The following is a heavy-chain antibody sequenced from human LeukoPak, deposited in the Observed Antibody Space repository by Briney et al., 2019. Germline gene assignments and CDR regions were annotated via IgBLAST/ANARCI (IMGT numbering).Heavy chain of an antibody. V-gene: IGHV1-46*01. CDR3: ARVERGYDFWSGYYDNWYFDL. CDR1: GYTFTSYY. J-gene: IGHJ2*01. D-gene: IGHD3-3*01. Sequence: ASVKVSCKASGYTFTSYYMHWVRQAPGQGLEWMGIINPSGGSTSYARKFQGRVTMTRDTSTSTVYMELSSLRSEDTAVYYCARVERGYDFWSGYYDNWYFDLWGRGTLVTVSS. CDR2: INPSGGST.